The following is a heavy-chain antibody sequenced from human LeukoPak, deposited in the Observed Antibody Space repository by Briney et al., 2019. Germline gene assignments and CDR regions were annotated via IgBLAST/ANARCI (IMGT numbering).Heavy chain of an antibody. V-gene: IGHV3-30-3*01. Sequence: GKSLRLSCAASGSPFSSYAMHWVRPAPGKGLAWVAVISYDGSNKYYADSAKGRFTISRYNSKNTLYLQMNSLRAEDTAVYYCARDRYWNDAIDYWGQGTLVTVSS. CDR2: ISYDGSNK. CDR3: ARDRYWNDAIDY. J-gene: IGHJ4*02. CDR1: GSPFSSYA. D-gene: IGHD1-1*01.